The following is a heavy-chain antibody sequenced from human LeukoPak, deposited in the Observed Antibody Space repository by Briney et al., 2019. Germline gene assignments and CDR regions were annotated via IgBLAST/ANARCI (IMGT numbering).Heavy chain of an antibody. CDR3: ARGSVVPAAIGDY. CDR2: IYYSGST. D-gene: IGHD2-2*01. CDR1: GGSISSYY. V-gene: IGHV4-59*01. Sequence: SETLSLTCTVYGGSISSYYWSWIRQPPGKGLEWIGYIYYSGSTNYNPSLKSRVTISVDTSKNQFSLKLSSVTAADTAVYYCARGSVVPAAIGDYWGQGTLVTVSS. J-gene: IGHJ4*02.